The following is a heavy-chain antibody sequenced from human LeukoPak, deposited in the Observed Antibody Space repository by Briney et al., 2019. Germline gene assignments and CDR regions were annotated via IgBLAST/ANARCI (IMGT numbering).Heavy chain of an antibody. Sequence: SETLSLTCTVSGGSISSYYWIWIRQPPGKGLEWIGYIYYSGSTNYNPSLKSRVTISVDTSKNQFSLKLSSVTAADTAVYYCARGLIGFGELYLDYWGQGTLVTVSS. CDR1: GGSISSYY. CDR3: ARGLIGFGELYLDY. V-gene: IGHV4-59*01. J-gene: IGHJ4*02. D-gene: IGHD3-10*01. CDR2: IYYSGST.